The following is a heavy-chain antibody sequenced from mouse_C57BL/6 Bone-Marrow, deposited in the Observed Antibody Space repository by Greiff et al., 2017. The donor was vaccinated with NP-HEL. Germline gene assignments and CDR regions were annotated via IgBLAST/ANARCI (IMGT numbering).Heavy chain of an antibody. CDR2: IDPENGDT. CDR1: GFNIKDDY. V-gene: IGHV14-4*01. Sequence: EVQLKESGAELVRPGASVKLSCTASGFNIKDDYMHWVKQRPEQGLEWIGWIDPENGDTEYASKFQGKATITADTSSNTAYLQLSSLTSEDTAVYYCTTWGYYYGSSIAYWGQGTLVTVSA. J-gene: IGHJ3*01. CDR3: TTWGYYYGSSIAY. D-gene: IGHD1-1*01.